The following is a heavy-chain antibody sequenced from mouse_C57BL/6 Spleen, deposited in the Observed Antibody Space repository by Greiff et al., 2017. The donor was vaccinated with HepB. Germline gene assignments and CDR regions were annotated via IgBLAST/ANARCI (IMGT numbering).Heavy chain of an antibody. J-gene: IGHJ4*01. D-gene: IGHD3-1*01. CDR1: GFTFSSYA. Sequence: EVQLVESGGGLVKPGGSLKLSCAASGFTFSSYAMSWVRQTPEKRLEWVATISDGGSYTYYPDNVKGRFTISRDNAKNNLYLQMSHLKSEDTAMYYCARVEAQGGAMDYWGQGTSVTVAS. V-gene: IGHV5-4*01. CDR2: ISDGGSYT. CDR3: ARVEAQGGAMDY.